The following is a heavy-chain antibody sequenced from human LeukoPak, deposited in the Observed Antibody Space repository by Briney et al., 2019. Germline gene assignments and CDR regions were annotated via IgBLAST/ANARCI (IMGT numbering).Heavy chain of an antibody. D-gene: IGHD3-3*01. CDR2: IYYGGST. J-gene: IGHJ5*02. CDR3: ASEGRYYDFWSGYYTRSHWFDP. Sequence: SETLSLTCSVSGDSIGSYYWTWIRQSPGKGLEWIGYIYYGGSTNYNPSLKSRVTISVDTSKNQFSLKLSSVTAADTAVYYCASEGRYYDFWSGYYTRSHWFDPWGQGTLVTVSS. V-gene: IGHV4-59*01. CDR1: GDSIGSYY.